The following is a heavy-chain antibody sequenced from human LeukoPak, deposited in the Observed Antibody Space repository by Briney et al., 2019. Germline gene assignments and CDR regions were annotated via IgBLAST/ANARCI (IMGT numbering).Heavy chain of an antibody. CDR1: GFTFSSYA. CDR3: GVATVFGFYYFDY. Sequence: PGGSLRLSCAASGFTFSSYAMSWVRQAPGKGLEWVSAISGSGGSTYYADSVKGRFTISRDNSKNTLYLQMNSLRAEDTAVYYCGVATVFGFYYFDYWGQGTLVTVSS. D-gene: IGHD5-12*01. V-gene: IGHV3-23*01. CDR2: ISGSGGST. J-gene: IGHJ4*02.